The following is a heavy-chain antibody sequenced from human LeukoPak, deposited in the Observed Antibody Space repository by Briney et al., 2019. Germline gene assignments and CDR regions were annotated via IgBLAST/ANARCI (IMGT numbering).Heavy chain of an antibody. V-gene: IGHV3-64*01. CDR2: ISSNGGST. D-gene: IGHD3-9*01. Sequence: PGGSLRLSCAASGFTFSSYAMHWVRQAPGKGLEYVSAISSNGGSTYYANSVKGRFTISRDNSKNTLYLQMGSLRAEDMAVYYCARGGLYFDWLLPYAWGQGTLVTVSS. CDR3: ARGGLYFDWLLPYA. J-gene: IGHJ5*02. CDR1: GFTFSSYA.